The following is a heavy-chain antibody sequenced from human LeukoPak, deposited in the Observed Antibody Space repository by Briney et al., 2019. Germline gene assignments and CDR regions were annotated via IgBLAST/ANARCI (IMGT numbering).Heavy chain of an antibody. CDR1: GGSFSGYY. CDR2: INHSGST. D-gene: IGHD4-17*01. V-gene: IGHV4-34*01. CDR3: ARGTVTTSYFGY. Sequence: SETLSLTCAVYGGSFSGYYWSLIRQPPGKGLEWIGEINHSGSTNYNPSLKGRVTISVDTSKNQFSLKLSSVTAADTAVYYCARGTVTTSYFGYWGQGTLVTVSS. J-gene: IGHJ4*02.